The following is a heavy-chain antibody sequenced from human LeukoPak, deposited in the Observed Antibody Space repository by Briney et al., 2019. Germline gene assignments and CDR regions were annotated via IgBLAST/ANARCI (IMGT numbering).Heavy chain of an antibody. Sequence: SETLSLTCAVSGYSISSGYYWGWIRPPPGEGLEWIGSMYHSGSTYYNPSLKSRVTISVDTSKNQFSLKLSSVTAADTAVYYCARQFYPLYFDYWGQGTLVTVSS. CDR2: MYHSGST. J-gene: IGHJ4*02. CDR3: ARQFYPLYFDY. D-gene: IGHD3-16*02. V-gene: IGHV4-38-2*01. CDR1: GYSISSGYY.